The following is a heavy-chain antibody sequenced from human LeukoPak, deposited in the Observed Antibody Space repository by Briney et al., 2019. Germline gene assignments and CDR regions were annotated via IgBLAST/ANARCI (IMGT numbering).Heavy chain of an antibody. CDR2: ISNNGDYT. J-gene: IGHJ4*02. Sequence: GGSLRLSCAASGFSFSTDAMSWVRQAPGKGLEWVSAISNNGDYTYYVDSVKGRFTISRDNSKNTLYLQMNSLRAEDTAVYSCAKGESKWGTSPPFDYWGQGTLVTVSS. CDR1: GFSFSTDA. V-gene: IGHV3-23*05. CDR3: AKGESKWGTSPPFDY. D-gene: IGHD7-27*01.